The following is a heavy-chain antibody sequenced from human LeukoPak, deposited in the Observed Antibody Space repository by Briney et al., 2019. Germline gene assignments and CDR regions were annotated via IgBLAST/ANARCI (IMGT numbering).Heavy chain of an antibody. CDR2: ISAYNGNT. V-gene: IGHV1-18*01. CDR1: GYTFTSYG. J-gene: IGHJ5*02. D-gene: IGHD3-10*01. Sequence: SVKVSCKASGYTFTSYGISWVRQAPGQGLEWMGWISAYNGNTNYAQKLQGRVTMITDTSTSTAYMELRSLRSDDTAVYYCARVTSVGGSGSYYNWFDPWGQGTLVTVSS. CDR3: ARVTSVGGSGSYYNWFDP.